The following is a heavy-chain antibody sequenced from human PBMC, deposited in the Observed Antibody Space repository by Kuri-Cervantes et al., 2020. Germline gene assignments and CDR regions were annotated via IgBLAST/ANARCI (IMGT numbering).Heavy chain of an antibody. Sequence: GGSLRLSCAASGFTFSDYYMGWIRQAPGKGLEWVSYISSSGSTIYYADSVKGRFTISRDNSKNTLYLQMNSLRAEDTAVYYCAKDYYDSSGYYYVPDYWGQGTLVTVSS. CDR3: AKDYYDSSGYYYVPDY. CDR2: ISSSGSTI. CDR1: GFTFSDYY. V-gene: IGHV3-11*04. D-gene: IGHD3-22*01. J-gene: IGHJ4*02.